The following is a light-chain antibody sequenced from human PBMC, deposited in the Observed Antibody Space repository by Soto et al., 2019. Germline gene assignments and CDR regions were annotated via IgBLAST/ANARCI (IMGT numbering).Light chain of an antibody. CDR3: QQYGNSPQT. CDR1: QSVSGSY. J-gene: IGKJ1*01. V-gene: IGKV3-20*01. Sequence: EIVLTQSPGTLSLSPGERDTLSCRASQSVSGSYLAWYRQKPGQAPRLLIYGASSRADGIPDSFSGSGSGTDFTLTISRLEPEDFAVYYCQQYGNSPQTFGQGTKVEIK. CDR2: GAS.